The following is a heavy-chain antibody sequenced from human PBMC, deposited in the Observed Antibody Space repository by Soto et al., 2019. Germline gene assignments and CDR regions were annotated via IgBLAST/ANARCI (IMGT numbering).Heavy chain of an antibody. CDR1: GFTFSDFY. Sequence: QVQLVESGGGLVKPGGSLRLSCAASGFTFSDFYMSWIRQAPGKGLEWISYNSSRGTTTYYSDSAKGRFTISRDNAKNSVYLQMNTLRDEDTAVYYCARIWGGGGYALIYWGQGTLVTVSS. D-gene: IGHD2-8*01. CDR3: ARIWGGGGYALIY. J-gene: IGHJ4*02. V-gene: IGHV3-11*01. CDR2: NSSRGTTT.